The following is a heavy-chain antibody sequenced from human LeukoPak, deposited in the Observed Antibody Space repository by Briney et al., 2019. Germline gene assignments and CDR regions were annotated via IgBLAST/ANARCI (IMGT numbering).Heavy chain of an antibody. J-gene: IGHJ4*02. Sequence: GGSLRLSCSASGFTFSSYAMQWVRQAPGKGLEYVSGISSNGVFTYYADSVKGRFTISRDNSKNTLYVQMSSVRVEDTAVYYRVKENGQSAFDYWGQGTLVTVSS. D-gene: IGHD3-3*01. CDR1: GFTFSSYA. CDR2: ISSNGVFT. CDR3: VKENGQSAFDY. V-gene: IGHV3-64*05.